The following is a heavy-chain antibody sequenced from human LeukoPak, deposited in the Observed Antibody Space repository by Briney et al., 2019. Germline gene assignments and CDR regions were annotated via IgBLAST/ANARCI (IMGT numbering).Heavy chain of an antibody. J-gene: IGHJ4*02. Sequence: PGGSLRLSCAASGFTVSSNYMSWHRQAPGQGLEWLSVIYSGGSTYSPDSVKGRFTISGATSNNTLYHQINRLCAEDPPFYYCARVIPYYFWGGYYTHGGQGTLVTVSS. V-gene: IGHV3-66*02. CDR3: ARVIPYYFWGGYYTH. CDR2: IYSGGST. CDR1: GFTVSSNY. D-gene: IGHD3-3*01.